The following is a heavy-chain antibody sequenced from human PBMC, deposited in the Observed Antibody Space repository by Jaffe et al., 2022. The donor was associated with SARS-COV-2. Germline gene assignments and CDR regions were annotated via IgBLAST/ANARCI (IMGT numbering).Heavy chain of an antibody. J-gene: IGHJ6*02. CDR1: GGTFSSYA. CDR3: ARARGRYWDSSGYSNYYYGMDV. Sequence: QVQLVQSGAEVKKPGSSVKVSCKASGGTFSSYAISWVRQAPGQGLEWMGGIIPIFGTANYAQKFQGRVTITADESTSTAYMELSSLRSEDTAVYYCARARGRYWDSSGYSNYYYGMDVWGQGTTVTVSS. V-gene: IGHV1-69*01. D-gene: IGHD3-22*01. CDR2: IIPIFGTA.